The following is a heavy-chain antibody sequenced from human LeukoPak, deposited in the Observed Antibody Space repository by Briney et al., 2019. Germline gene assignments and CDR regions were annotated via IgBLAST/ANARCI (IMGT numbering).Heavy chain of an antibody. V-gene: IGHV4-59*12. CDR3: ARDGPLFLMVAAPYYFDY. Sequence: SETLSLTCTVSGGSISSYYWSWIRQPPGKGLEWIGYIYYSGSTNYNPSLKSRVTISLDTSKNQFSLKLSFVTAADTAVYYCARDGPLFLMVAAPYYFDYWGQGTLVTVSS. CDR2: IYYSGST. CDR1: GGSISSYY. J-gene: IGHJ4*02. D-gene: IGHD2-15*01.